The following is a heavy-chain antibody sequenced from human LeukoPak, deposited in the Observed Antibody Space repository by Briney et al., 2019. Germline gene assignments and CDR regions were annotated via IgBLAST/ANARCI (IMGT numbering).Heavy chain of an antibody. J-gene: IGHJ4*02. CDR1: GYTFTSYG. CDR2: ISTYNGDT. V-gene: IGHV1-18*01. D-gene: IGHD5-18*01. Sequence: ASVEVSCKASGYTFTSYGINWVRQAPGQGLEWMGWISTYNGDTNYAEMLQGRVTMTTDTSTSTAYMELRSLRSDDTAVYYCARGSSYGFSMAYWGQGTLVIVSS. CDR3: ARGSSYGFSMAY.